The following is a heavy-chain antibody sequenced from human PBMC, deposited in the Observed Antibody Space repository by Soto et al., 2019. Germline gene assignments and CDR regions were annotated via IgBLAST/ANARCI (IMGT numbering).Heavy chain of an antibody. V-gene: IGHV4-4*02. Sequence: QVQLQESGPGLVKPSGTLSLTCAVSSGSISSSNWWSWVRRTPGKGLEWIGEIYHSGSTNYNPSLKRRVTISVDKSKNQFSLNLRSVTAADTAVYYCARAFGYSGTHYYYYYMDVWGKGTTVTVSS. CDR1: SGSISSSNW. CDR3: ARAFGYSGTHYYYYYMDV. D-gene: IGHD5-12*01. CDR2: IYHSGST. J-gene: IGHJ6*03.